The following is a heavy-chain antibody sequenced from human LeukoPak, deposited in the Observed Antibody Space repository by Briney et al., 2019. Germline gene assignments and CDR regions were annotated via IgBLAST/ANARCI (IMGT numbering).Heavy chain of an antibody. D-gene: IGHD6-13*01. Sequence: SATLSLTCTVSGGSISSYYWSWIRQPPAKGLEWIGYIYYSGSTNYNPSLKSRVTISVDTSKNQFSLKLSSVTAADTAVYYCARMYSSSWYSAWGQGTLVTVSS. CDR3: ARMYSSSWYSA. CDR2: IYYSGST. J-gene: IGHJ5*02. CDR1: GGSISSYY. V-gene: IGHV4-59*08.